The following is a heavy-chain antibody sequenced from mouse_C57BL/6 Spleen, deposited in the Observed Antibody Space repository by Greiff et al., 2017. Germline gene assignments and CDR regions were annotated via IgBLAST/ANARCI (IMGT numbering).Heavy chain of an antibody. D-gene: IGHD1-1*01. CDR1: GYTFTSYW. J-gene: IGHJ4*01. V-gene: IGHV1-72*01. CDR2: IAPNSGGT. CDR3: ARSGYYGSSPYYAMDY. Sequence: VQLQQPGAELVKPGASVKLSCKASGYTFTSYWMHWVKQRPGRGLEWIGRIAPNSGGTKYNEKFKSKATLTVDKPSSTAYMQLSSLTSEDSAVYYCARSGYYGSSPYYAMDYWGQGTSVTVSS.